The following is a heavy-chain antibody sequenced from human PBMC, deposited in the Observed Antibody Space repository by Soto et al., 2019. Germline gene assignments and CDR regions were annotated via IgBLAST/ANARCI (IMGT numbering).Heavy chain of an antibody. CDR2: IIPIFGTA. CDR3: AKAPPSGSITGTTYYFDY. J-gene: IGHJ4*02. V-gene: IGHV1-69*13. Sequence: SVKVSCKASGGTFSSYAISWVRQAPGQGLEWMGGIIPIFGTANYAQKFQGRVTITADESTSTAYMELSSLRSEDTAVYYCAKAPPSGSITGTTYYFDYWGQGTLVTVS. D-gene: IGHD1-20*01. CDR1: GGTFSSYA.